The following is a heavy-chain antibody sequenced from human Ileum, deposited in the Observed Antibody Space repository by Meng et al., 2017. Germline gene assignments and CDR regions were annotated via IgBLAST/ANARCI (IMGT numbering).Heavy chain of an antibody. CDR3: AKGQTHSWNYFDY. CDR2: ISDSGGTT. D-gene: IGHD6-13*01. V-gene: IGHV3-23*01. CDR1: GFTFSSYA. Sequence: GGSLRLSCAASGFTFSSYAMSWVRQAPGKGLEWVSVISDSGGTTYYADSVKGRFTISRDNSKNTLYLQMNTLRAEDTAVYYCAKGQTHSWNYFDYWGQGTLVTVSS. J-gene: IGHJ4*02.